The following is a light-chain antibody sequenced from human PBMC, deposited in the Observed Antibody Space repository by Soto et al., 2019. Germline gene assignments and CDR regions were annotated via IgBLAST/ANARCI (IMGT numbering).Light chain of an antibody. CDR3: QQAYTFPIT. CDR1: QGISSW. Sequence: DIQMTQSPSSVSASVGDRVTITCQASQGISSWLAWYQQKPRKAPKLLIYNASRLQSGVPSRFSGSGSGTQFTLTISSLQPEDFAIYYCQQAYTFPITFGQGTRLEIK. CDR2: NAS. J-gene: IGKJ5*01. V-gene: IGKV1-12*01.